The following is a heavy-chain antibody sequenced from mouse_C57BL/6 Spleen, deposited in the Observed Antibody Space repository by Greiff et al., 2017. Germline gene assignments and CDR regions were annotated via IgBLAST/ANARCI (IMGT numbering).Heavy chain of an antibody. J-gene: IGHJ2*01. Sequence: VQLQQSGPELVKPGASVKISCKASGYAFSSSWMNWVKQRPGKGLEWIGRIYPGGGDTNYNGKFKGKATLTADKTSSTSYMQLSSLTAEDAAVYFCAREDYYGSDFDYWGQGTTLTVSS. V-gene: IGHV1-82*01. CDR3: AREDYYGSDFDY. CDR2: IYPGGGDT. CDR1: GYAFSSSW. D-gene: IGHD1-1*01.